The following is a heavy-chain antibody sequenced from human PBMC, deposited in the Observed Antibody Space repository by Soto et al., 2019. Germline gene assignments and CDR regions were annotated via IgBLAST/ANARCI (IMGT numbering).Heavy chain of an antibody. CDR2: ISGSGGST. CDR1: GFTFSSYA. J-gene: IGHJ4*02. V-gene: IGHV3-23*01. CDR3: AKDCSSTSSQYYFDY. Sequence: GGSLRLSCAASGFTFSSYAMSWVRQAPGKGLEWVSAISGSGGSTYYADSVKGRFTISRDNSKNTLYLQMNSLRAEDTAVYYCAKDCSSTSSQYYFDYWGQGTLVTVSS. D-gene: IGHD2-2*01.